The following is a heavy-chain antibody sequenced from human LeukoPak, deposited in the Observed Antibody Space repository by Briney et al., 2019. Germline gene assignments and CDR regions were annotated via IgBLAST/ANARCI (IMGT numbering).Heavy chain of an antibody. CDR1: GGSISSFY. J-gene: IGHJ4*02. V-gene: IGHV4-59*01. Sequence: KASETLSLTCTVSGGSISSFYWSCLRQPPGKGLEWIGYIYSNGNTNYNPSLKSRVTISVDTSKNQFSLKLSSETTADTAIYYCARASSGWSKGSFDYWGQGTLVTVSS. CDR2: IYSNGNT. D-gene: IGHD6-19*01. CDR3: ARASSGWSKGSFDY.